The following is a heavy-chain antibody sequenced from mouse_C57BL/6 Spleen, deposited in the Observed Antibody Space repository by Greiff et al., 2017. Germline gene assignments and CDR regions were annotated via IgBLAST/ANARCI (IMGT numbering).Heavy chain of an antibody. J-gene: IGHJ3*01. CDR3: TRNHFYCGSSEFAC. D-gene: IGHD1-1*01. Sequence: EVQLVESGGGLVKPGGSLKLSCAASGFTFSDYGMHWVRQAPEKGLEWVAYISSGSSTIYYADTVKGRFTISRDNAKNTLFLQMTSLRSEDTAMYYCTRNHFYCGSSEFACWGQGTLVTVSA. V-gene: IGHV5-17*01. CDR2: ISSGSSTI. CDR1: GFTFSDYG.